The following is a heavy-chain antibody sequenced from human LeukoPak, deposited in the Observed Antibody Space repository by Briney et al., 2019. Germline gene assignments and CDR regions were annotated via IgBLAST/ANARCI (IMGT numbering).Heavy chain of an antibody. Sequence: PGGSLRLSCAASGFPFSASAMTWVRQAPGKGLEWVSHILSTGTTYYADSVRGRFTISRDNSKNTLYLLMTSLRADDTAVYYCATVKYYYGVPVGWFDPWGQGTLVTVSS. D-gene: IGHD3-10*01. V-gene: IGHV3-23*01. CDR3: ATVKYYYGVPVGWFDP. CDR1: GFPFSASA. J-gene: IGHJ5*02. CDR2: ILSTGTT.